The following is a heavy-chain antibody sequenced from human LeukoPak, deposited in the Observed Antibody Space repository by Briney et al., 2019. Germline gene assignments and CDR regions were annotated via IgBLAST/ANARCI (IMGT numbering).Heavy chain of an antibody. V-gene: IGHV3-30*04. CDR1: GFTFSSYA. J-gene: IGHJ4*02. CDR2: ISYDGSNK. CDR3: ARDRDGYNYFDY. D-gene: IGHD5-24*01. Sequence: GRSLRLSCAASGFTFSSYAMHWVRQAPGKGLEWVAVISYDGSNKYYADSVKGRFTISRDNSKSTLYLQMNSLRAEDTAVYYCARDRDGYNYFDYWGQGTLVTVSS.